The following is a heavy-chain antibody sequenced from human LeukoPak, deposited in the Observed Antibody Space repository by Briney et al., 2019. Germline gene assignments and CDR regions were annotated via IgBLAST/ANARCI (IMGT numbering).Heavy chain of an antibody. V-gene: IGHV4-39*07. D-gene: IGHD5-12*01. J-gene: IGHJ4*02. CDR1: GGSISSGDYY. Sequence: SETLSLTCTVSGGSISSGDYYWSWIRQPPGKGLEWIGEINHSGSTNYNPSLKSRVTISVDTSKNQFSLKLSSVTAADAAVYYCARVGARWLRLHGSVDYWGQGTLVTVSS. CDR3: ARVGARWLRLHGSVDY. CDR2: INHSGST.